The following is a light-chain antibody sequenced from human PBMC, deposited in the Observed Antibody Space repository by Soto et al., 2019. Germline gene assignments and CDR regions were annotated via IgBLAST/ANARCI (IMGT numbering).Light chain of an antibody. CDR2: GAS. CDR1: QSVSSSY. V-gene: IGKV3-20*01. J-gene: IGKJ1*01. Sequence: EIVLTQSPGTLSLSPGERATLSCRASQSVSSSYLARYQQKPGQAPRLLIYGASSRATGIPDRFSGSGSGTDFTLTISRLEPEDFAVYYCQQYGSSPRKFGQGPKVEIK. CDR3: QQYGSSPRK.